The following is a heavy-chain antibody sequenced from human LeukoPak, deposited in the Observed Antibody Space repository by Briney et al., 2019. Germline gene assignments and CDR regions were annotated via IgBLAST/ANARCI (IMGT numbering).Heavy chain of an antibody. V-gene: IGHV1-8*01. Sequence: ASVKVSCKASGYTFTSYDINWVRQATGQGLEWMGWMNPNSGNTGYAQKFQGRVTMTRNTSISTAYMELSSLRSEDTAVYYCARVIYYYDSSTENWFDPWGQGTLVTVSS. CDR2: MNPNSGNT. CDR1: GYTFTSYD. CDR3: ARVIYYYDSSTENWFDP. J-gene: IGHJ5*02. D-gene: IGHD3-22*01.